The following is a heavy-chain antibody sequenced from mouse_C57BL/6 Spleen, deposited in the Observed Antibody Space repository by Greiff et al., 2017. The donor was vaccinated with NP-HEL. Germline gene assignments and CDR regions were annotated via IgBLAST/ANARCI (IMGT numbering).Heavy chain of an antibody. V-gene: IGHV1-55*01. CDR2: IYPGSGST. CDR1: GYTFTSYW. CDR3: ARFDGYTGAMDY. D-gene: IGHD2-3*01. Sequence: VQLQQPGAELVKPGASVKMSCKASGYTFTSYWITWVKQRPGQGLEWIGDIYPGSGSTNYNEKFKSKATLTVDTSSSTAYMQLSSLTSEDSAVYYCARFDGYTGAMDYWGQGTSVTVSS. J-gene: IGHJ4*01.